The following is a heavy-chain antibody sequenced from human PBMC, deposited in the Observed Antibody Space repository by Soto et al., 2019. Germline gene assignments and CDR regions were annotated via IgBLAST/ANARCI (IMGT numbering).Heavy chain of an antibody. J-gene: IGHJ3*02. CDR2: ISSSGSSI. Sequence: GGSLRLSCAASGFTFSSYAMSWVRQAPGKGLEWVSDISSSGSSIYYADSVKGRFTISRDNAKNSLYLQMNSLRAEDTAVYYCARVVAVAGTAFDIWGQGTMVTVSS. CDR1: GFTFSSYA. CDR3: ARVVAVAGTAFDI. D-gene: IGHD6-19*01. V-gene: IGHV3-48*04.